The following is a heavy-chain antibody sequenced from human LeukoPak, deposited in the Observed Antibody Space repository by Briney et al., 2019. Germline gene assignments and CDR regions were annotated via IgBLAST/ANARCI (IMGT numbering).Heavy chain of an antibody. CDR3: ARGSGWYQLPRRYFDY. D-gene: IGHD2-2*01. Sequence: PSETLSLTCTVSGGSISSGSYYWSWIRQPAGKGLEWIGRIYTSGSTNYNPSLKSRVTISVDTSKNQFSLKLSSVTAADTAVYYCARGSGWYQLPRRYFDYWGQGTLVTVSS. J-gene: IGHJ4*02. CDR1: GGSISSGSYY. V-gene: IGHV4-61*02. CDR2: IYTSGST.